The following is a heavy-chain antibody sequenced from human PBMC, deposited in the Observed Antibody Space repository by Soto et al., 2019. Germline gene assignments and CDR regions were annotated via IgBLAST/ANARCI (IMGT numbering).Heavy chain of an antibody. CDR2: IWYDGSHE. V-gene: IGHV3-33*01. J-gene: IGHJ2*01. D-gene: IGHD3-22*01. CDR3: ARDRYSYDSRAYQGVDWYFDL. Sequence: GGSLRLSCAASGFTFNNYGMHWVRQAPGKGLEWVAVIWYDGSHESYADSVKGRFTISRDYSKNTLYLQMNSLRAEDTAVYYCARDRYSYDSRAYQGVDWYFDLWGRGTLVTVS. CDR1: GFTFNNYG.